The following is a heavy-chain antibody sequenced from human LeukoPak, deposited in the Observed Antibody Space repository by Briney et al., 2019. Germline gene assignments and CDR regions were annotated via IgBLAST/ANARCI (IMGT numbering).Heavy chain of an antibody. D-gene: IGHD5-18*01. CDR2: IKPNSGGT. J-gene: IGHJ4*02. V-gene: IGHV1-2*02. Sequence: GASVKVSCKASGYTFTGYYIHWVRQAPGQGLEWMGWIKPNSGGTNYAQKFQGRVTMTRDTSISTAYMELSRLRSEDTAVYYCACRDWDILWLPDYWGQGTLVTVSS. CDR1: GYTFTGYY. CDR3: ACRDWDILWLPDY.